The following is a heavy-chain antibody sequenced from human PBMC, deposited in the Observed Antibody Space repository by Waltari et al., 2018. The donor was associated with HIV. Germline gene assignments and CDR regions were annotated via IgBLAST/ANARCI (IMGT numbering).Heavy chain of an antibody. Sequence: EVQLVESGGGLVQPGGSLRLSCAASGFSFKTHWMTWVRLAPGKGLGWVANIKDDGSDQFYVASVKGRFTISRDNAKNSLYLQMNSLRVEDTAIYYCAREGSTVASFHHWGQGTLVTVSS. CDR3: AREGSTVASFHH. J-gene: IGHJ1*01. V-gene: IGHV3-7*01. D-gene: IGHD4-17*01. CDR2: IKDDGSDQ. CDR1: GFSFKTHW.